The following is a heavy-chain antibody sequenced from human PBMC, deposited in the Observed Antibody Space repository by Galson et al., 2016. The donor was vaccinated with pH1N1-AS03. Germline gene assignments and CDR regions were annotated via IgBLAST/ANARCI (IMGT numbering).Heavy chain of an antibody. Sequence: SVKVSCKAYGVTFSTFSITWVRQAPGQGLEWMGRIIPIFGSPQYNEKFQDRVTITADEPTNTVFMELSSLTSDETAFYYCAKEGLEIPLGWFDPWGQGTLVTVSS. J-gene: IGHJ5*02. CDR2: IIPIFGSP. D-gene: IGHD2-2*02. V-gene: IGHV1-69*13. CDR1: GVTFSTFS. CDR3: AKEGLEIPLGWFDP.